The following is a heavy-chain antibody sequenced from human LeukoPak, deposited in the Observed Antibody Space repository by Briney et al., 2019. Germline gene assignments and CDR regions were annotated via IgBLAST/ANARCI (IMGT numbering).Heavy chain of an antibody. CDR1: GFTFSSYG. J-gene: IGHJ6*04. V-gene: IGHV3-23*01. CDR2: ISGSGGST. D-gene: IGHD3-10*01. CDR3: AKDMGAPSDV. Sequence: PGGTLRLSCAASGFTFSSYGMSWVRQAPGKGLEWVSAISGSGGSTYYADSVKGRFTISRDNSKNTLFLQMNSLRGEDTAVYYCAKDMGAPSDVWGKGTTVTISS.